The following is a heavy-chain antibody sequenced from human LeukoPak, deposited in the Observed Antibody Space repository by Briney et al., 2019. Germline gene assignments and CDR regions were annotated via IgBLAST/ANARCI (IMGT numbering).Heavy chain of an antibody. CDR3: ARDRLSGYPLYYFDY. D-gene: IGHD5-12*01. V-gene: IGHV1-46*01. Sequence: ASVKVSCKASGYTFTSYYMHWVRQAPGQGLEWMGIINPSGGSTSYAQKFQGRVTMTRDTSISTAYMELSRLRSDDTAVYYCARDRLSGYPLYYFDYWGQGTLVTVSS. CDR1: GYTFTSYY. CDR2: INPSGGST. J-gene: IGHJ4*02.